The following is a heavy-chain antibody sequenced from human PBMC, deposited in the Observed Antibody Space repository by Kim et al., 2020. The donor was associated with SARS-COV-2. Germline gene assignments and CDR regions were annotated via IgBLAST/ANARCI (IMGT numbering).Heavy chain of an antibody. J-gene: IGHJ3*02. Sequence: SSSYIYYADSVKGRFTISRDNAKNSLYLQMNSLRAEDTAVYYCASPAFDIWGQGTMVTVSS. CDR3: ASPAFDI. V-gene: IGHV3-21*01. CDR2: SSSYI.